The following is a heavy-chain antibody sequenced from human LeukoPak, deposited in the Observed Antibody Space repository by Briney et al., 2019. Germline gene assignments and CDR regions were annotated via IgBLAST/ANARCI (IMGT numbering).Heavy chain of an antibody. CDR3: ARRGFDS. Sequence: ASVKVSCKASGYTFTGYYIHWVRQAPGQGLEWMGRINPSSGVTYYVQKFEGRVTMTRDTSVSTVYMEVGNLTPDDTAMYFCARRGFDSWGQGTLVTVSS. V-gene: IGHV1-2*06. CDR2: INPSSGVT. D-gene: IGHD3-16*01. J-gene: IGHJ4*02. CDR1: GYTFTGYY.